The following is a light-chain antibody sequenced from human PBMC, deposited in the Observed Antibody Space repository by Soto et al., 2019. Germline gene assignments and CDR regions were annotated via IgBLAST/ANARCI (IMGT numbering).Light chain of an antibody. CDR2: GNS. Sequence: QSALTQPPSVSGAPGQRVTISCTGSSSNIGAGYDVHWYQQLPGTAPKLLIYGNSNRPSGVPDRFSGSKSGTSASLAITGLQAADEADYYCQSYDSSLSGSEVFGGGTKLTVL. V-gene: IGLV1-40*01. J-gene: IGLJ2*01. CDR1: SSNIGAGYD. CDR3: QSYDSSLSGSEV.